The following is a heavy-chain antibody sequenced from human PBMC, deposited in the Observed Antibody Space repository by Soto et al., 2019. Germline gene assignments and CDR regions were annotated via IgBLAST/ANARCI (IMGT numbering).Heavy chain of an antibody. CDR3: ARETVTKCFQH. CDR1: GYTFTSYD. J-gene: IGHJ1*01. CDR2: MNPNSGNT. D-gene: IGHD4-17*01. Sequence: QVQLVQSGAEVKKPGASVKVSCKASGYTFTSYDINWVRQATGQGLEWMGWMNPNSGNTVYAQKFQGRVTLTXXTSISTAYMELSSLTSEDTAVYYCARETVTKCFQHWGQGTLVTVSS. V-gene: IGHV1-8*01.